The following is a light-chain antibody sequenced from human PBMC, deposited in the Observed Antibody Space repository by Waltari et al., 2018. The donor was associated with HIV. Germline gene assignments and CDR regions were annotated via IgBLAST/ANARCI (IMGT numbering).Light chain of an antibody. CDR1: QSGSSN. V-gene: IGKV3-15*01. CDR3: QQYNNWPRT. J-gene: IGKJ1*01. Sequence: TVMTQSPATLSVSPGERVTLSCRASQSGSSNLAWYQQTRDQAPRPLIYGASTRATCLPGRVSGSGSGKEFTLTISSLQSEDFAVYYCQQYNNWPRTFGQGTKVEI. CDR2: GAS.